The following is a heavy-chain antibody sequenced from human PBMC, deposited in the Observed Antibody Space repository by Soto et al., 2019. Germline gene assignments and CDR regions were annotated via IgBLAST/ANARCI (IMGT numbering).Heavy chain of an antibody. CDR1: RASMTNNY. J-gene: IGHJ4*02. CDR3: ARRYGPGCDY. CDR2: IYYIGGT. Sequence: SETLSLTCTVSRASMTNNYWTWFRQPPGKGLESIGYIYYIGGTNSNPSLKSRVTISVDTSKKQFSLKLSSVTAADTAVYYCARRYGPGCDYWGQGTLVTVS. D-gene: IGHD4-17*01. V-gene: IGHV4-59*08.